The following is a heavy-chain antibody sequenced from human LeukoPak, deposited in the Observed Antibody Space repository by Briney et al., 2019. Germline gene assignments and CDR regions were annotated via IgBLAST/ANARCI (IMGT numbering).Heavy chain of an antibody. V-gene: IGHV6-1*01. Sequence: SQTLSLTCAISGDSVPSNSVTWNWIRQSPSRGLEWLRRTYYRSTWYNDYAVSVGGRITVNPDTSKNQFSLHLNSVPPEDTAVYYCARRLTQYDCFDPWGQGILVTVSS. CDR2: TYYRSTWYN. CDR1: GDSVPSNSVT. J-gene: IGHJ5*02. D-gene: IGHD2-2*01. CDR3: ARRLTQYDCFDP.